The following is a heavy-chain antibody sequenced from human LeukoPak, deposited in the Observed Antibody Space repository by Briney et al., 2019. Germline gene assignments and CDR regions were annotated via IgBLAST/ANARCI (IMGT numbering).Heavy chain of an antibody. D-gene: IGHD3-22*01. Sequence: GGSLRLSCAASGFTFSSYAMSWVRQAPGKGLEWVSAISGSGGSTYYADSVKGRFTISRDNSKNTLYLQMNSLRAEDTAVYYCARGFEDYYDSSTLFDPWGQGTLVTVSS. J-gene: IGHJ5*02. V-gene: IGHV3-23*01. CDR1: GFTFSSYA. CDR3: ARGFEDYYDSSTLFDP. CDR2: ISGSGGST.